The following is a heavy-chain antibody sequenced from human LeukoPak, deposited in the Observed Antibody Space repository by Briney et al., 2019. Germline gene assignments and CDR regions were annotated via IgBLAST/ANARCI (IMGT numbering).Heavy chain of an antibody. CDR1: GSSISSYY. J-gene: IGHJ4*02. Sequence: SETLSLTCSVSGSSISSYYWSWVRQPAGKGLEWIGRIYSTGSTNYSPSLKSRVTVSVDTSKNQFSLKLSSVTAADTAVYYCARGRDSRGYQFKGFDYWGQGTLVTVSS. CDR3: ARGRDSRGYQFKGFDY. CDR2: IYSTGST. V-gene: IGHV4-4*07. D-gene: IGHD3-22*01.